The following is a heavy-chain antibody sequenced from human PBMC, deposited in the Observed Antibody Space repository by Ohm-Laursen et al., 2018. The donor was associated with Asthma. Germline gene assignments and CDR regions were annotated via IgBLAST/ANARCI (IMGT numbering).Heavy chain of an antibody. J-gene: IGHJ3*02. Sequence: GASVKVSCKASGGTFSSYALSWVRQAPGQGLEWMGGIIPIFETANYAQKFQGRVTIIADESTSTAYMELSSLRSEDTAVYYCATSLYSGYDYSYDAFDIWGQGTMVTVSS. CDR1: GGTFSSYA. CDR2: IIPIFETA. CDR3: ATSLYSGYDYSYDAFDI. D-gene: IGHD5-12*01. V-gene: IGHV1-69*13.